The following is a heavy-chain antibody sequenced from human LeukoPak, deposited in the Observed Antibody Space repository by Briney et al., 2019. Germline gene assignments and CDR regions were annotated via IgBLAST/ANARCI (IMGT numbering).Heavy chain of an antibody. D-gene: IGHD1-26*01. Sequence: GGSLRLSCAASGFTFSSYEMNWVRQAPGKGLEWVSYISSSGSTIYYADSVKGRFTISRDNAKNSLYLQMNSLRAEDTAVYYCARVAPGSYGTFDIWGQGTMVTASS. CDR3: ARVAPGSYGTFDI. J-gene: IGHJ3*02. CDR1: GFTFSSYE. V-gene: IGHV3-48*03. CDR2: ISSSGSTI.